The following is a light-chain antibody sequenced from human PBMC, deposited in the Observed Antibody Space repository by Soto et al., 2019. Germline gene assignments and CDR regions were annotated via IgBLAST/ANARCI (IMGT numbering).Light chain of an antibody. Sequence: DIQMIQSPSTLSASVGDRVTIACRASQSISRWLAWYQQKPGKAPKVLIWDASSLQRGVPSRFSGSGSGTEFTLTISSLQPDDFATYYCQQYNRYSTWTFGLGTKVDIK. V-gene: IGKV1-5*01. CDR1: QSISRW. CDR2: DAS. CDR3: QQYNRYSTWT. J-gene: IGKJ1*01.